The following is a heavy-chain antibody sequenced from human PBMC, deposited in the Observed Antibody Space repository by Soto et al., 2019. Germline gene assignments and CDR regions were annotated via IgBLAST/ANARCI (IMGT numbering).Heavy chain of an antibody. CDR1: GYRFTNFW. Sequence: GESLKISCKGSGYRFTNFWIGWVRQMPGKGLEWMGIIYPDDSDTRYSPSFQGQVTISADKSISTAYVQWSRLKASDTAMYYCARGNGYNFYDALDMWRQGTMVTVSS. D-gene: IGHD2-2*02. V-gene: IGHV5-51*01. CDR3: ARGNGYNFYDALDM. CDR2: IYPDDSDT. J-gene: IGHJ3*02.